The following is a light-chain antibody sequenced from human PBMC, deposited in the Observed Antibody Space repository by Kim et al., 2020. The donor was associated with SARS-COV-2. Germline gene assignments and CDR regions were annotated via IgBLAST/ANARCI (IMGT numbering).Light chain of an antibody. J-gene: IGKJ1*01. CDR1: QSVSSN. V-gene: IGKV3-15*01. CDR2: AAS. CDR3: QQYNNWPSWT. Sequence: SPGQRATLSCRVSQSVSSNLAWYQQKPGQAPRLLIFAASTRATGIPARFSGSGSGTEFTLTISSLQSEDFAVYYCQQYNNWPSWTFGQGTKVDIK.